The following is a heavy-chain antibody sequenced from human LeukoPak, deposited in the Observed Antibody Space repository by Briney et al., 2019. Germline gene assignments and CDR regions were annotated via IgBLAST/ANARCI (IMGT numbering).Heavy chain of an antibody. CDR3: ARAGSRGYSYGWNY. CDR1: GGTFSSYA. J-gene: IGHJ4*02. V-gene: IGHV1-69*05. D-gene: IGHD5-18*01. Sequence: ASVKVCCKASGGTFSSYAISWVRQAPGQGLEWMGGIIPIFGTANYAQKFQGRVTITTDESTSTAYMELSSLRSEDTAVYYCARAGSRGYSYGWNYWGQGTLVTVSS. CDR2: IIPIFGTA.